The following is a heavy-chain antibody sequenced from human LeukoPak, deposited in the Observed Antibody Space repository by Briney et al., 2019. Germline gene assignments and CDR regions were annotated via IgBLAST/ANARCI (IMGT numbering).Heavy chain of an antibody. J-gene: IGHJ4*02. CDR3: ARDLRTELWFDY. D-gene: IGHD5-18*01. V-gene: IGHV1-2*02. Sequence: GASVKVSCKASGYTFTGYYMHWVRQAPGQGLEWMGWINPNSGSTNYAQKFQGRVTMTRDTSISTAYMELSRLRSDDTAVYYCARDLRTELWFDYWGQGTLVTVSS. CDR2: INPNSGST. CDR1: GYTFTGYY.